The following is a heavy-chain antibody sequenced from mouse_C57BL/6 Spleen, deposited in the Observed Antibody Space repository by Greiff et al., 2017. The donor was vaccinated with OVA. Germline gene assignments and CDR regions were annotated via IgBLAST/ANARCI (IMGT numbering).Heavy chain of an antibody. V-gene: IGHV1-64*01. J-gene: IGHJ2*01. CDR2: IHPNSGST. CDR1: GYTFTSYW. CDR3: ASPSIYYDYDGY. D-gene: IGHD2-4*01. Sequence: VKLQQPGAELVKPGASVKLSCKASGYTFTSYWMHWVKQRPGQGLEWIGMIHPNSGSTNYNEKFKSKATLTVDKSSSTAYMQLSSLTSEDSAVYYCASPSIYYDYDGYWGQGTTLTVSS.